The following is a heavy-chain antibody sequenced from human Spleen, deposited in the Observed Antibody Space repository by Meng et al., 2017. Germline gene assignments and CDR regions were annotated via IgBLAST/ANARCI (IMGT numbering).Heavy chain of an antibody. D-gene: IGHD2-8*01. Sequence: VQLVESGGGVVQPGRSLRLSCAASGFTFSSYWMHWVRQTPGKGVEWVSRITNDGRNTIYADSVKGRFTISRDNAKNTLYLQMNSLRAEDTAVYYCARDSYGVHHWGQGTLVTVSS. CDR3: ARDSYGVHH. CDR2: ITNDGRNT. J-gene: IGHJ5*02. V-gene: IGHV3-74*01. CDR1: GFTFSSYW.